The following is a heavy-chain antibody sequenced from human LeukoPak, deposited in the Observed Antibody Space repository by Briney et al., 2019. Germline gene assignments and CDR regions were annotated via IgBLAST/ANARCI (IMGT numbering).Heavy chain of an antibody. CDR2: ISGDGGIT. J-gene: IGHJ5*02. D-gene: IGHD1-26*01. CDR1: GLITDDYA. CDR3: VRESERSGWFDH. V-gene: IGHV3-43*02. Sequence: GGSLRLSCAAPGLITDDYAIHWVRQAPGKGLEWVSLISGDGGITFYADSVGGRFTISRDNSKNSLSLQMSSLRGEDTALYFCVRESERSGWFDHWGQGTLVTVSS.